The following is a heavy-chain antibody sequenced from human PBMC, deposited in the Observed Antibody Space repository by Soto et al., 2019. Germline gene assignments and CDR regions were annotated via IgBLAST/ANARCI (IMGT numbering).Heavy chain of an antibody. J-gene: IGHJ6*02. CDR3: ARGRRGSGILEGMDV. CDR2: IMPDSGGT. CDR1: GYVFSAHY. Sequence: QVQLVQSGAEVKKPGASVHVSCKASGYVFSAHYMHWLRQAPGQGLEWMGWIMPDSGGTRYAEKFQGRVTMTRDTSTNIVYMEVDTLTSDDTAVYYSARGRRGSGILEGMDVWCQGTTVAVSS. V-gene: IGHV1-2*02. D-gene: IGHD3-10*01.